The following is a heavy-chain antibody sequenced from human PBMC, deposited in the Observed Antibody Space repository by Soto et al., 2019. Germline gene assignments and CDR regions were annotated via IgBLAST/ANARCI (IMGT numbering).Heavy chain of an antibody. CDR3: AKGVGCGGDCYAEFDY. D-gene: IGHD2-21*02. CDR2: IGGTSGST. V-gene: IGHV3-23*01. Sequence: EVQLLESGGGLVQSGGSLRLSCAASGFTFKNFAMGWVRRAPGKGLEWVSAIGGTSGSTYYADSVKGRFTISRDNSKNTLYLQMNSLRAEDTAVYYCAKGVGCGGDCYAEFDYWGQGTLVTVSS. J-gene: IGHJ4*02. CDR1: GFTFKNFA.